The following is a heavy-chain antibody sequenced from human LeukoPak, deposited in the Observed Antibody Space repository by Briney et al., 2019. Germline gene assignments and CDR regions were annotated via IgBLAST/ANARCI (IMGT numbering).Heavy chain of an antibody. CDR3: ARTAQAARPWFDY. Sequence: ASVKVSCKASGYTFTSYDINWVRQATGQGLEWMGWMNPNSGNTGYAQKFQGRVTMTRNTSISTAYMELSSLRSEDTAVYYCARTAQAARPWFDYWGQGTLVTVSS. V-gene: IGHV1-8*01. D-gene: IGHD6-6*01. CDR2: MNPNSGNT. J-gene: IGHJ4*02. CDR1: GYTFTSYD.